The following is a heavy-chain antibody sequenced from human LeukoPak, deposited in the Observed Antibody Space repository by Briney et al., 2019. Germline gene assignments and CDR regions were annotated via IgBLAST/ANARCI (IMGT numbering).Heavy chain of an antibody. CDR1: GFTFNNYA. CDR2: MSAYAAST. Sequence: GGSLRLSCATSGFTFNNYAMGWVRQAPGKGLEWVSGMSAYAASTYYADSVKGRFTISRDNSKNTVYLQMKSLRVEDTAVYYCARGSDSGSSYFPNLDYWGQGTLVTVSS. J-gene: IGHJ4*02. D-gene: IGHD3-22*01. V-gene: IGHV3-23*01. CDR3: ARGSDSGSSYFPNLDY.